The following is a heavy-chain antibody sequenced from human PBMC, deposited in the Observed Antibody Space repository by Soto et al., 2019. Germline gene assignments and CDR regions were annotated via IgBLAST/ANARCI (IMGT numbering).Heavy chain of an antibody. V-gene: IGHV3-30*18. CDR3: AKEMTTVTTRHYYYGMDV. J-gene: IGHJ6*02. D-gene: IGHD4-17*01. Sequence: QVQLVESGGGVVQPGRPLRLSCAASGFTFSSYGMHWVRQAPGKGLEWVAVISYDGSNKYYADSVKGRFTISRDNSKNTLYLQMNSLRAEDTAVYYCAKEMTTVTTRHYYYGMDVWGQGTTVTVSS. CDR1: GFTFSSYG. CDR2: ISYDGSNK.